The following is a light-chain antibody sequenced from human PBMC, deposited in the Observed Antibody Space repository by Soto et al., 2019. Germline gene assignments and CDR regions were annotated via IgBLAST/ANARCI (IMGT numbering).Light chain of an antibody. Sequence: DIQMTQSPSSLSASVGDEVTITCRASQSISSYLNWYQQKPGKAPKLLIYAASSLQSGVPSRFSGSGSGTDFTLTISSLQPEDFATYYCQQSYSTLTWTFGQGTKVDTK. CDR2: AAS. CDR3: QQSYSTLTWT. CDR1: QSISSY. V-gene: IGKV1-39*01. J-gene: IGKJ1*01.